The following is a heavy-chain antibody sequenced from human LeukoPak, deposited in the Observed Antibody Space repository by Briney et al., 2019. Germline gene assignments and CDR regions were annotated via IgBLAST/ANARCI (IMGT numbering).Heavy chain of an antibody. Sequence: ASVKVSCKASGGTFSSYAISWVRQAPGQGLEWMGRIIPIFGTANYAQKFQGRVTITTDESTSTAYMELSSLRSEDTAVCYCARTTYYYDSSGWIFDYWGQGTLVTVSS. CDR3: ARTTYYYDSSGWIFDY. D-gene: IGHD3-22*01. V-gene: IGHV1-69*05. J-gene: IGHJ4*02. CDR2: IIPIFGTA. CDR1: GGTFSSYA.